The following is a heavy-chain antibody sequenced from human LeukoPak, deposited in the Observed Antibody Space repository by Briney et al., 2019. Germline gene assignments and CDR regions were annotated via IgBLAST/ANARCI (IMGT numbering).Heavy chain of an antibody. Sequence: PGGSLRLSCAASGFTFDDYAMHWVRHAPGKGLEGVSLISGDADRTYYADSVKGRFPISRDDSKNSLYLQMNSLRTEDTAFYYCAKDVYRGLDMATRPDYWGPGTLVIVSP. V-gene: IGHV3-43*02. CDR1: GFTFDDYA. D-gene: IGHD5-24*01. CDR3: AKDVYRGLDMATRPDY. J-gene: IGHJ4*02. CDR2: ISGDADRT.